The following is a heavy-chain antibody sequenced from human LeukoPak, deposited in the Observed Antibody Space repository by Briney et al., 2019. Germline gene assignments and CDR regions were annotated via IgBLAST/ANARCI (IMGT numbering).Heavy chain of an antibody. V-gene: IGHV3-74*03. CDR1: GFTFSNYW. CDR3: LGSFHFSL. J-gene: IGHJ4*02. Sequence: GGSLRLSCAASGFTFSNYWMHWVRQVPGNGLTWVSYINPDGSSTKYADSVKGRFTISRDNTKNTVYLEMSSLKAEDSGVYYCLGSFHFSLWGQGTLVTVSS. CDR2: INPDGSST. D-gene: IGHD1-26*01.